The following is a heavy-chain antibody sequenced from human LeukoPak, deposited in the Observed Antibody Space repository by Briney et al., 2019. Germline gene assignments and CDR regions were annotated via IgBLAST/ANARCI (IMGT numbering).Heavy chain of an antibody. V-gene: IGHV3-21*01. Sequence: GGSLRLSCAASGFTFSSYSMSWVRQAPGKGLEWVSSISSSSSYIYYADSVKGRFTISRDNAKNSLYLQMNSLRAEDTAVYYCAKGDTAMGRPIDYWGQGTLVTVSS. CDR3: AKGDTAMGRPIDY. J-gene: IGHJ4*02. D-gene: IGHD5-18*01. CDR2: ISSSSSYI. CDR1: GFTFSSYS.